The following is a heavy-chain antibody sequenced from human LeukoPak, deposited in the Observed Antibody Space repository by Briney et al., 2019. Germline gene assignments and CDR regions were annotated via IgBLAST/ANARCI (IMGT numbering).Heavy chain of an antibody. Sequence: AGESLKISCKGSGYSFTSYGIGWVRQMPGKGLEWMGIIYSPSFQGQVTITADKSISTAYLQWSSLKASDTAMYYCARHLASPEGGVDYWGQGTLVTVSS. CDR1: GYSFTSYG. V-gene: IGHV5-51*01. D-gene: IGHD3-16*01. CDR2: I. J-gene: IGHJ4*02. CDR3: ARHLASPEGGVDY.